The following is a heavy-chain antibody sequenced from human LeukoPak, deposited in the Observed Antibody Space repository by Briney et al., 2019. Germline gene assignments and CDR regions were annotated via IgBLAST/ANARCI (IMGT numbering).Heavy chain of an antibody. CDR3: ARQEGKYYDILTGYYNLYYFDY. CDR1: GYSFTSYW. Sequence: GESLKISCKGSGYSFTSYWIGWVRQMPGEGLEWMGIIYPGDSDTRYSPSFQGQVTISADKSISTAYLQWSSLKASDTAMYYCARQEGKYYDILTGYYNLYYFDYWGQGTLVTVSS. D-gene: IGHD3-9*01. CDR2: IYPGDSDT. V-gene: IGHV5-51*01. J-gene: IGHJ4*02.